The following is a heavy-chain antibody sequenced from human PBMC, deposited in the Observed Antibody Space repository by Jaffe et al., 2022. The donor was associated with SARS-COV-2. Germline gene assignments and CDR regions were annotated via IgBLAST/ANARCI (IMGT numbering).Heavy chain of an antibody. D-gene: IGHD6-19*01. Sequence: QVQLQESGPGLLKPSETLSLTCTVSGGSITSYYWTWIRQPPGKGLEWIGYIYSSGNTDYNPSLKSRVTISVDTSKNQFSLKLYSVTAADTAVYFCARDRNGWARGGWFDPWGQGTLVTVSS. V-gene: IGHV4-59*01. CDR2: IYSSGNT. J-gene: IGHJ5*02. CDR3: ARDRNGWARGGWFDP. CDR1: GGSITSYY.